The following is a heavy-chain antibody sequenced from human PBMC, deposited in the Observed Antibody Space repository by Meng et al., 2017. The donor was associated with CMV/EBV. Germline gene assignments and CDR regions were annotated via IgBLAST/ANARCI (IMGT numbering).Heavy chain of an antibody. D-gene: IGHD3-3*01. CDR1: GFTFSSYS. Sequence: GGSLRLSCAASGFTFSSYSMNWVRQAPGKGLEWVSSISSSSSYIYYADSVKGRFTISRDNAKNSLYLQMNSLRAEDTAVYYCAREALLELVDGDYYYYGMDVWGQGTTVTVSS. J-gene: IGHJ6*02. CDR3: AREALLELVDGDYYYYGMDV. V-gene: IGHV3-21*01. CDR2: ISSSSSYI.